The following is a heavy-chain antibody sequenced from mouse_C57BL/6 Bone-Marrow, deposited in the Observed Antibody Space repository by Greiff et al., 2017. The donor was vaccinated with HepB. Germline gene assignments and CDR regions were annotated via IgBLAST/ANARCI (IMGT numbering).Heavy chain of an antibody. J-gene: IGHJ4*01. CDR2: ILPGSGST. CDR1: GYTFTGYW. V-gene: IGHV1-9*01. Sequence: QVQLQQSGAELMKPGASVKLSCKAPGYTFTGYWIEWVKQRPGHGLEWIGEILPGSGSTNYNEKFKGKATFTADTSSNTAYMQLSSLTTEDSAIYDWAREGGYGSSYDAMDYWGQGTSVTVSS. D-gene: IGHD1-1*01. CDR3: AREGGYGSSYDAMDY.